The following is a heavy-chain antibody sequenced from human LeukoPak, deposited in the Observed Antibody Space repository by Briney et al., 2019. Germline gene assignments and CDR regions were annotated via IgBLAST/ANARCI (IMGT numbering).Heavy chain of an antibody. CDR2: ISAYNGNT. D-gene: IGHD4-17*01. CDR3: ARAYTGTTEEGSPDFDY. J-gene: IGHJ4*02. CDR1: GYTFTSYG. V-gene: IGHV1-18*01. Sequence: SVKVSCKASGYTFTSYGISWVRQAPGQGLEWMGWISAYNGNTNYAQKLQGRVTMTTDTSTSTAYMELRSLRSDDTAVYYCARAYTGTTEEGSPDFDYWGQGTLVTVSS.